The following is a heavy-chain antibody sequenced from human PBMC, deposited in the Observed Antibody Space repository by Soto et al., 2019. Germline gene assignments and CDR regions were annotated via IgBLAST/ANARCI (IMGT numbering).Heavy chain of an antibody. Sequence: PSETLSLTCTVSGGSISSGGYYWSWIRQHPGKGLEWIGYIYYSGSTYYNPSLKSRVTISVDTSKNQFSLKLSSVTAADTAVYYCARAHLTMVRGPPSDEIQFDYWGQGTLVTVSS. D-gene: IGHD3-10*01. CDR2: IYYSGST. V-gene: IGHV4-31*03. CDR3: ARAHLTMVRGPPSDEIQFDY. J-gene: IGHJ4*02. CDR1: GGSISSGGYY.